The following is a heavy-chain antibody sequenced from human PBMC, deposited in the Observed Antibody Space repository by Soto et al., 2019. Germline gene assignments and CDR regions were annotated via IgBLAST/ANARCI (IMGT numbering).Heavy chain of an antibody. CDR1: GGSISSNF. J-gene: IGHJ6*02. D-gene: IGHD2-21*02. CDR3: ARLQRTVTAYYYYYDMDV. V-gene: IGHV4-59*01. Sequence: QVQLQESGPGLVKPSETLSLTCTVSGGSISSNFWSWIRQPPRKGLEWIGNFYYTGSTNYNASLKSRVTISVDTSKNQFSLKLSSVTAADTAVYYCARLQRTVTAYYYYYDMDVSGQGTTVTVSS. CDR2: FYYTGST.